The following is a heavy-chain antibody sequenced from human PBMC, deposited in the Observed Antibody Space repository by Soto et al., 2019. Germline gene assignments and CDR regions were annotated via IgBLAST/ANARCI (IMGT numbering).Heavy chain of an antibody. CDR3: ARDNWGRGDV. CDR1: GFTYSNSW. Sequence: EVQLVESGGGLVQPGGSLRLSCAASGFTYSNSWMHWVRQVPGKGLVWVSRIKYDGSITEYADSVKGRFTISRDNARTTLYLQLNSLGADDTAVYYCARDNWGRGDVCGRGTTVTVSS. CDR2: IKYDGSIT. D-gene: IGHD7-27*01. J-gene: IGHJ6*04. V-gene: IGHV3-74*01.